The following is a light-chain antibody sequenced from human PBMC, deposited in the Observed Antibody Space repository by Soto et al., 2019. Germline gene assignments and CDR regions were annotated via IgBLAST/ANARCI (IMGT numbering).Light chain of an antibody. J-gene: IGKJ5*01. CDR2: DST. CDR3: QQRNVWPPIT. Sequence: VLTQSPATLSLSPGARAPLSCRASQSIHTSLAWYPQKSGKPPRLVIYDSTLRANGVPDRFGGSRSGTEFTLTINSLEPEDFAVYYCQQRNVWPPITFGQGTRLEIK. V-gene: IGKV3-11*01. CDR1: QSIHTS.